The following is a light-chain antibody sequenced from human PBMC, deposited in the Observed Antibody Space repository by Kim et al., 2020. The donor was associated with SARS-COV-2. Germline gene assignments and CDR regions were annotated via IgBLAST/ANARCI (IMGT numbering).Light chain of an antibody. V-gene: IGLV1-44*01. Sequence: GRRVTSAWSGSSSNSGSNTVNWCQQLPGAAPKLLIYSNSQRPSGVPDRFSGSKSGTSASLAISGLQSEDEADYYCAAWDDSLNGVVFGGGTQLTVL. CDR2: SNS. J-gene: IGLJ2*01. CDR3: AAWDDSLNGVV. CDR1: SSNSGSNT.